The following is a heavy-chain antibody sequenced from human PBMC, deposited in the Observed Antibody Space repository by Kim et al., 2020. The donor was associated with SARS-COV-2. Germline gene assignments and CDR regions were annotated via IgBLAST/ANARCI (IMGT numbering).Heavy chain of an antibody. Sequence: DSVQSRFPLSRDNAKNSLYLQMNSLSAEDTALYYCAKDSAIFGVVTFADYWGQGTLVTVSS. CDR3: AKDSAIFGVVTFADY. V-gene: IGHV3-9*01. D-gene: IGHD3-3*01. J-gene: IGHJ4*02.